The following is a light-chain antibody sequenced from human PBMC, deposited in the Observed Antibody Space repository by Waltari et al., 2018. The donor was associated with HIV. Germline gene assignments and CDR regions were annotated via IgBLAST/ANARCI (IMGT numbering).Light chain of an antibody. V-gene: IGKV1-NL1*01. CDR2: GAY. CDR1: QGISNS. CDR3: QQYFRNPRT. Sequence: EIKMTQSPSSRSASVGDRVTITCRASQGISNSLAWYQQKPGKAPKLLFYGAYRLQSGVSSRFSASGAGTEYTLTINGLQSEDFATYYCQQYFRNPRTFGQGTKVDIE. J-gene: IGKJ1*01.